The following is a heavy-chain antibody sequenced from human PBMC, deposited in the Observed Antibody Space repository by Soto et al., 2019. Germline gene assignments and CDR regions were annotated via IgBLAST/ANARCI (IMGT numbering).Heavy chain of an antibody. D-gene: IGHD3-9*01. CDR2: IIPIFGTA. CDR1: GGTFSTFV. J-gene: IGHJ5*02. V-gene: IGHV1-69*18. CDR3: AKRADILPAYRPSPSGVDP. Sequence: QVQLVQSGAEVKKPGSSVQVSCKASGGTFSTFVITWVRQAPGQGLEWMGTIIPIFGTANYAQKFQGRVTITADESTNTTYLDLSSLRYEDTAVYYCAKRADILPAYRPSPSGVDPWGQGTLVIVSS.